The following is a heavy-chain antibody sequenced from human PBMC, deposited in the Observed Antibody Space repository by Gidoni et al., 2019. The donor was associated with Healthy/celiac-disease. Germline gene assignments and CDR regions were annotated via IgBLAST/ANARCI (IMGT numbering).Heavy chain of an antibody. CDR3: ARDRNWSQFDY. J-gene: IGHJ4*02. V-gene: IGHV3-33*01. CDR1: GFTFSSYG. D-gene: IGHD1-1*01. CDR2: IWYDGSNK. Sequence: QVQLVESGGGVVQPGRSLGLSWAASGFTFSSYGMHWVRQAPGKGLEWVAVIWYDGSNKYYADSVKGRFTISRDNSKNTLYLQMNSLRAEDTAVYYCARDRNWSQFDYWGQGTLVTVSS.